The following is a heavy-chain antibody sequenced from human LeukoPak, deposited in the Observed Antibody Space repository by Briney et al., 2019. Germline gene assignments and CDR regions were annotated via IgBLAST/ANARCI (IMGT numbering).Heavy chain of an antibody. J-gene: IGHJ3*02. CDR3: ARLMGDAFDI. Sequence: SETLSLTCTVSGGSISSSSYYWGWIRQPPGTGLEWIGSIYYSGSTYYNPSLKSRVTISVDTSKNQFSLKLSSVTAADTAVYYCARLMGDAFDIWGQGTMVTVSS. CDR1: GGSISSSSYY. CDR2: IYYSGST. V-gene: IGHV4-39*01.